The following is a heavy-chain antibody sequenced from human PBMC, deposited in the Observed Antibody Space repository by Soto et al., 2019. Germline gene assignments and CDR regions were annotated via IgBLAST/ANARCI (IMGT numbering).Heavy chain of an antibody. CDR3: ARSSGYGIP. CDR2: INHSGST. Sequence: PSETLSLTCAAYGGSFSGYYWSWIRQPPGKGLEWIGEINHSGSTNYNPSLKSRVTISVDTSKNQFSLKLSSVTAADTAVYYCARSSGYGIPWGRGTLVTVSS. J-gene: IGHJ5*02. V-gene: IGHV4-34*01. D-gene: IGHD5-12*01. CDR1: GGSFSGYY.